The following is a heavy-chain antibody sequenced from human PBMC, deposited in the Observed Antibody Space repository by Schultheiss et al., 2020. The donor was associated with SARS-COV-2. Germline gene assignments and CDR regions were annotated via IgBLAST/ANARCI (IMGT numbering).Heavy chain of an antibody. V-gene: IGHV3-7*01. CDR3: GRESSALYYYGMNI. J-gene: IGHJ6*02. D-gene: IGHD3-16*01. CDR2: IREDGSEK. CDR1: GFTFSDYY. Sequence: GGSLRLSCAASGFTFSDYYMTWVRQAPGKGLEWVANIREDGSEKYYGDSVRGRFTISRDNAMNSVYLHMNSLRGDDTGVYYCGRESSALYYYGMNIWGQGTTVTVSS.